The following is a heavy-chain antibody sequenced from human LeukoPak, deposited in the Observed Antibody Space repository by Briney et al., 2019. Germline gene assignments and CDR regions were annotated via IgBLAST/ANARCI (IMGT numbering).Heavy chain of an antibody. V-gene: IGHV1-18*01. CDR1: GYTFNTYG. D-gene: IGHD3-22*01. J-gene: IGHJ4*02. CDR2: ISPYNGNT. Sequence: ASVKVSCKPSGYTFNTYGITWVRQAPGQGLEWMGWISPYNGNTNYAQRFQGRVTLTTDTSTSTAYMELRSLRSDDTAVYYCARGPHERSGYPDDWGQGTLVTVSS. CDR3: ARGPHERSGYPDD.